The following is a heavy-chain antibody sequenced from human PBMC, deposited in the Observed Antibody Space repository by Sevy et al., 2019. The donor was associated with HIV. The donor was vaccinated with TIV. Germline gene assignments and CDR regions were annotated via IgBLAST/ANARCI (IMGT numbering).Heavy chain of an antibody. D-gene: IGHD2-2*01. J-gene: IGHJ6*02. Sequence: SETLSLTCAVYGGSFSGYYWSWIRQPPGKGLEWIGEINHSGSTNYNPSLKSRVTISVDTSKNQFSLKLSPVTAADTAVYYCARCHCSNTSDGYYYGMDVWGQGTTVTVSS. CDR3: ARCHCSNTSDGYYYGMDV. CDR1: GGSFSGYY. CDR2: INHSGST. V-gene: IGHV4-34*01.